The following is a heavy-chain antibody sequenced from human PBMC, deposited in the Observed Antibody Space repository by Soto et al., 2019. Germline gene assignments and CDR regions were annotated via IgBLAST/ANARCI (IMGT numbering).Heavy chain of an antibody. Sequence: EVQLLESGGGLVQPGGSLRLSCAASGFTFSSYAMSWVRQAPGKGLEWVSAISGSGGSTYYADSVKVRFTISRDNSKNTLYLQMNSLRAEDTAVYYCAKVRSMITFGGVLYWGQGTLVTVSS. J-gene: IGHJ4*02. V-gene: IGHV3-23*01. D-gene: IGHD3-16*01. CDR3: AKVRSMITFGGVLY. CDR2: ISGSGGST. CDR1: GFTFSSYA.